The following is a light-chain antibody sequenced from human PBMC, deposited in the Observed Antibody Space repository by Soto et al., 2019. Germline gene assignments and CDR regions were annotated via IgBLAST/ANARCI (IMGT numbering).Light chain of an antibody. CDR1: SSNIGSNT. V-gene: IGLV1-44*01. CDR3: AAWDHSLNGLV. CDR2: NNN. Sequence: QSVLTQPPSASGTPGQRVTISCSGSSSNIGSNTVNWYQQLPGTAPKLLIYNNNQRPSGVPDRFSGSKSGTSASLAISGLQSVDAADYYCAAWDHSLNGLVFGTGTKLTVL. J-gene: IGLJ1*01.